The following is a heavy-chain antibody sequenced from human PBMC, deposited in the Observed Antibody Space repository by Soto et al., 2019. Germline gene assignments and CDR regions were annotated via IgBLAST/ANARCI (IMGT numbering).Heavy chain of an antibody. D-gene: IGHD5-12*01. J-gene: IGHJ5*02. CDR2: ISYDGSNK. V-gene: IGHV3-30*18. Sequence: PGGSLRLSCADSGFTFSSYAVHWVRQAPGKGLEWMAVISYDGSNKYYADSVKGRFTISRDNSKNTLYLQMNSLRAEDTAVYYCAKDLPDLASTVRADRNWLDPWGQGTLVPVSS. CDR1: GFTFSSYA. CDR3: AKDLPDLASTVRADRNWLDP.